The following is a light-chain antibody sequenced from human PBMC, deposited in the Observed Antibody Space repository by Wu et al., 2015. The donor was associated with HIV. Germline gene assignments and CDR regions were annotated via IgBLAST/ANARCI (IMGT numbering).Light chain of an antibody. CDR1: QIVSGSY. V-gene: IGKV3-20*01. CDR2: GAS. Sequence: EIVLTQSPGTLSLSPGERATLSCRASQIVSGSYLAWYQQTPGQSPRLLIYGASSRATGIPDRFSGSGSGTDFTLTISRLEPEDFAVYYCQHYGFSQLAFGGGTKVEIK. J-gene: IGKJ4*01. CDR3: QHYGFSQLA.